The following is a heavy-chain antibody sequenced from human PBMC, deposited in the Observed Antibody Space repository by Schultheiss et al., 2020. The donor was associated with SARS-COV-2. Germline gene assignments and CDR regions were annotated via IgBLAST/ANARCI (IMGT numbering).Heavy chain of an antibody. Sequence: GGSLRLSCAASGFIFSTYGIHWVRQAPGKGLEWVAVIWYDGSNKYYADSVKGRFTISRDNSKNTLYLQMNSLKTEDTAVYYCAKQVGATDAFDIWGQGTMVTVSS. V-gene: IGHV3-33*06. J-gene: IGHJ3*02. CDR2: IWYDGSNK. CDR1: GFIFSTYG. CDR3: AKQVGATDAFDI. D-gene: IGHD1-26*01.